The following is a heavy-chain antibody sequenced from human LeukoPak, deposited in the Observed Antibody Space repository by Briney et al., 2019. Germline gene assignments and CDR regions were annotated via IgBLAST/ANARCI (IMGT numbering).Heavy chain of an antibody. CDR1: GGSFSGYY. V-gene: IGHV4-34*01. Sequence: KPSETLSLTCAVYGGSFSGYYWSWIRQPPGKGLEWIGEINHSGSTNYNPSLKSRVTISVDTSKNQFSLKLSSVTAADTAVYYCARRVKRYDILTGYYKKGGHDYWGQGTLVTVSS. D-gene: IGHD3-9*01. J-gene: IGHJ4*02. CDR3: ARRVKRYDILTGYYKKGGHDY. CDR2: INHSGST.